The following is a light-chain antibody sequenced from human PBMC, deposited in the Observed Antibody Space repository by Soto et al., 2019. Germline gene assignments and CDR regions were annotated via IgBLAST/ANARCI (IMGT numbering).Light chain of an antibody. CDR3: QQYNNWPLFIT. CDR2: GAY. CDR1: QSDSSK. V-gene: IGKV3-15*01. J-gene: IGKJ5*01. Sequence: MVLPPSPPTRSKSHRERTPPSSTAIQSDSSKLAWDQQKPGQGTRLIIYGAYTRASGIPARFSVSGSGTEFTLTISSLQSEDFAVYSCQQYNNWPLFITFGQGTRLENK.